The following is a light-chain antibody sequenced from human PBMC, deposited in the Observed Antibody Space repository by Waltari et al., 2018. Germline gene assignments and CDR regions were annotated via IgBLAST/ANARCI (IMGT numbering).Light chain of an antibody. J-gene: IGLJ2*01. CDR2: DVT. Sequence: QSALTQPASVSGSPGQSITISCSGPSSDVGGYNYVSWYQHHPGNAPQPIIFDVTRCPQGVSNCFSGSKSCNTASLTILGVQAEDEADYYCASYTSTRTVVFGGGTRVTVL. CDR1: SSDVGGYNY. V-gene: IGLV2-14*03. CDR3: ASYTSTRTVV.